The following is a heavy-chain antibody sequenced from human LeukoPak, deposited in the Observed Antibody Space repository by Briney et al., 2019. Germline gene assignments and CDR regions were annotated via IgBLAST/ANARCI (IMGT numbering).Heavy chain of an antibody. D-gene: IGHD3-3*01. CDR1: RFTFDDYA. J-gene: IGHJ4*02. V-gene: IGHV3-9*01. CDR2: ISWNSGSI. Sequence: PGRSLRLSCAASRFTFDDYAMHWVRQAPGKGLEWVSGISWNSGSIGYADSVKGRFTISRDNAKNSLYLQMNSLRAEDTALYYCAKGQDDFWSGYWYWGQGTLVTVSS. CDR3: AKGQDDFWSGYWY.